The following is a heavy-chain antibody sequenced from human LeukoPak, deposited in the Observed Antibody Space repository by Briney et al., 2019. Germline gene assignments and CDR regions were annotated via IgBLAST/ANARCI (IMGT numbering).Heavy chain of an antibody. CDR1: GYTFTDYY. Sequence: SVKVSCKTSGYTFTDYYMHWVRQAPGQGLEWMGGIIPIFGTANYAQKFQGRVTITADESTSTAYMELSSLRSEDTAVYYCARAHYDSSGYYYYGMDVWGQGTTVTVSS. V-gene: IGHV1-69*13. CDR2: IIPIFGTA. J-gene: IGHJ6*02. CDR3: ARAHYDSSGYYYYGMDV. D-gene: IGHD3-22*01.